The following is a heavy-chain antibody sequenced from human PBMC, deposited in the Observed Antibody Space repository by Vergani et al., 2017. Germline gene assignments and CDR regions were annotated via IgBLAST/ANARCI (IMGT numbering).Heavy chain of an antibody. V-gene: IGHV3-33*01. D-gene: IGHD2-8*01. CDR3: ARSGYCAHGVCYMTYYYYMDV. CDR1: GFTLSSHA. CDR2: IWYDGSKE. Sequence: QVQLVESGGGVVKPGRSLRLSCAGSGFTLSSHAMHWVRQAPGKGLEWVAFIWYDGSKEYYADSVKGRFTISRDNSKNTLYLQMNNLRAADTAVYYCARSGYCAHGVCYMTYYYYMDVWGKGTAVTVSS. J-gene: IGHJ6*03.